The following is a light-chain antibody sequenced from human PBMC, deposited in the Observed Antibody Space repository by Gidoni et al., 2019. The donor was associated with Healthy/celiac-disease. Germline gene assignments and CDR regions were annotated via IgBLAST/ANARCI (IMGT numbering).Light chain of an antibody. CDR3: QQYGSSQYT. V-gene: IGKV3-20*01. Sequence: EIVLTQSPGTLSVSPGERATLSCRASQSVSSSYLAWYQQKPGQAPRLLIYGASSRATGIPDRFSGSGSGTDFPLTISRLEPEDFAVYYCQQYGSSQYTFGQGTKLEIK. J-gene: IGKJ2*01. CDR2: GAS. CDR1: QSVSSSY.